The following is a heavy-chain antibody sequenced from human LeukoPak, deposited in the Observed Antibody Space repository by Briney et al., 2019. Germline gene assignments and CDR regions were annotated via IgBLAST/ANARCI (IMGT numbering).Heavy chain of an antibody. V-gene: IGHV1-8*03. CDR1: GYTFTSYD. Sequence: GASVKVSCKASGYTFTSYDINWVRQATGQGLEWMGWMNPNSGNTGYAQKFQGRVTITRNTSISTAYMELSSLRSEDTAVYYCARDSDADYDILTAFDYWGQGTLVTVSS. J-gene: IGHJ4*02. CDR2: MNPNSGNT. CDR3: ARDSDADYDILTAFDY. D-gene: IGHD3-9*01.